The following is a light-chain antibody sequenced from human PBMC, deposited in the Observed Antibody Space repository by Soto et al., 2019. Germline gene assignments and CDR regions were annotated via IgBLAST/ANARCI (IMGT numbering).Light chain of an antibody. J-gene: IGKJ1*01. CDR2: GAS. CDR1: QSVSSY. Sequence: VFTQSPGTLSLSPGERSTLSCTASQSVSSYSLAWYQQKHGQAPRILIYGASSRVTGFPARFSGSVSGTDFTITISSLQSDDGAVYYCQQSNNWPWTFGQGTKVDIK. CDR3: QQSNNWPWT. V-gene: IGKV3-15*01.